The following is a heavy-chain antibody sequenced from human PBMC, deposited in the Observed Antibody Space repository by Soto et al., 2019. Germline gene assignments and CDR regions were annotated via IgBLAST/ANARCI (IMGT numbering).Heavy chain of an antibody. V-gene: IGHV1-18*01. J-gene: IGHJ6*02. CDR1: GYIFVNYG. CDR3: VMVDNYVTPTQQDV. CDR2: ISPYTGNT. Sequence: QVQLVQSGDEVKKPGASVKVSCKASGYIFVNYGIDWVRQAPRQGLEWMGWISPYTGNTHSASKVQGRLSMTTDTSTSTAYMDLWSLTSDDTAVYYCVMVDNYVTPTQQDVWGQVKTVTVAS. D-gene: IGHD3-16*01.